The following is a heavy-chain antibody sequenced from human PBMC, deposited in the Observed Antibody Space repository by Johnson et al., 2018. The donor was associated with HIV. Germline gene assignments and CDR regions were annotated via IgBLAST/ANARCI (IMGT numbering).Heavy chain of an antibody. Sequence: QMLLVESGGGVVQPGRSLRLSCAASAFTFSRYGMHWVRQAPGKGLEWVAVISYDGSNKYYADSVKGRFTISRDNSKNTLYLQMNSLRAEDTAVYYCARGVRDSSGYPFAFDIWGQGTMVSVSS. V-gene: IGHV3-30*03. D-gene: IGHD3-22*01. CDR2: ISYDGSNK. CDR1: AFTFSRYG. J-gene: IGHJ3*02. CDR3: ARGVRDSSGYPFAFDI.